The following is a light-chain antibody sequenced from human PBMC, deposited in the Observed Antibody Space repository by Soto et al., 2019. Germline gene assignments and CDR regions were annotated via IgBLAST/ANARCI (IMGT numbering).Light chain of an antibody. J-gene: IGKJ5*01. CDR1: QSVRRY. V-gene: IGKV3-20*01. Sequence: EIVLPQSPGTLSLSPGARATLSGRASQSVRRYLAWYQQNPGQAPRLLIYGAYSRATGIPDRFSGSGSGTDFTLTISRLEPEDFAVYYCQQYGSSLITFGQGTRLDIK. CDR3: QQYGSSLIT. CDR2: GAY.